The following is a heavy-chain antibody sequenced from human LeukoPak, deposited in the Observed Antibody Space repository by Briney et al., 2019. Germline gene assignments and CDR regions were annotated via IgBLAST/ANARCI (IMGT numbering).Heavy chain of an antibody. CDR1: GYTFTELS. V-gene: IGHV1-24*01. D-gene: IGHD1-26*01. CDR3: AASGSYDAFDI. Sequence: ASVTVSCKVSGYTFTELSMRWVRQAPGKGLEWMGGFDPEDGETIYAQKFQGRVTMTEDTSTDTAYMELSSLRSEDTAVYYCAASGSYDAFDIWGQGTMVTVSS. J-gene: IGHJ3*02. CDR2: FDPEDGET.